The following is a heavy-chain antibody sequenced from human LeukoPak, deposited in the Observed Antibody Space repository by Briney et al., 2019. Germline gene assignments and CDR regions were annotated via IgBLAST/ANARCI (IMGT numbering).Heavy chain of an antibody. V-gene: IGHV3-23*01. Sequence: GGSLRLSCAASGFTFSSYAMSWVRQAPGKGLEWVSAISGSGGSTYYADSAKGRFTISRDNSKNTLYLQMNSLRAEDTAVYYCAKAYYDILTGYYSAFDYWGQGTLVTVSS. J-gene: IGHJ4*02. CDR3: AKAYYDILTGYYSAFDY. CDR1: GFTFSSYA. D-gene: IGHD3-9*01. CDR2: ISGSGGST.